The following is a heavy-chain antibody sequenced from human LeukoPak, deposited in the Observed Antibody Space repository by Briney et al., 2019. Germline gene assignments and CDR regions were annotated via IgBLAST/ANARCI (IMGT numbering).Heavy chain of an antibody. V-gene: IGHV1-2*02. Sequence: ASVTVSCKASGYTFTGYYMHWVRQAPGQGLEWMGWINPNSGGTNYAQKFQGRVTMTRDTSISTAYMELSRLRSDDTAVYYCAREKAYSGYDDDAFDIWGQGTMVTVSS. CDR2: INPNSGGT. CDR3: AREKAYSGYDDDAFDI. J-gene: IGHJ3*02. D-gene: IGHD5-12*01. CDR1: GYTFTGYY.